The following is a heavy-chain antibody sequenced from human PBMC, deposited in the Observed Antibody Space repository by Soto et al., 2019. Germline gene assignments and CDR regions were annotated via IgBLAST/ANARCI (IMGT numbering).Heavy chain of an antibody. CDR3: AGGMGSGARWPEYYYYMDV. V-gene: IGHV1-46*03. CDR1: GYTFTSYY. Sequence: ASVKVSCKASGYTFTSYYMHWVRQAPGQGLEWMGIINPSGGSTSYAQKFQGRATMTRDTSTSTVYMELSSLRSEDTAVYYCAGGMGSGARWPEYYYYMDVWGKETTFTVSS. D-gene: IGHD6-25*01. CDR2: INPSGGST. J-gene: IGHJ6*03.